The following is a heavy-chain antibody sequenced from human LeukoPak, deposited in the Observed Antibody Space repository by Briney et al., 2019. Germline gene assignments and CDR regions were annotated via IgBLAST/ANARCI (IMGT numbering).Heavy chain of an antibody. V-gene: IGHV4-59*01. D-gene: IGHD6-19*01. CDR3: ARATDSNGWLFDY. CDR1: GGSISSYY. Sequence: PSETLALTCTVSGGSISSYYWSWSRQPPGKGLEWIGYINYSGSTNYNPPLKSRVTISVDTSRNQFSLKLTSVTAADTAVYYCARATDSNGWLFDYWGQGTLVTVSS. J-gene: IGHJ4*02. CDR2: INYSGST.